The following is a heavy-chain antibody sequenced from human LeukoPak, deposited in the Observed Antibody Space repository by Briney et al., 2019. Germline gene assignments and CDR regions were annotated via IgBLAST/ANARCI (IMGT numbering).Heavy chain of an antibody. D-gene: IGHD3-10*01. Sequence: KASETLSLTCTVSGGSISSSSYYWGWIRQPPGKGLVWIGSIYYSGSTYYNPSLKSRVTISVDTPKNQFSLKLSSVTAADTAVYYCALYGSGGVYWGQGTLVTVSS. CDR3: ALYGSGGVY. J-gene: IGHJ4*02. CDR1: GGSISSSSYY. CDR2: IYYSGST. V-gene: IGHV4-39*01.